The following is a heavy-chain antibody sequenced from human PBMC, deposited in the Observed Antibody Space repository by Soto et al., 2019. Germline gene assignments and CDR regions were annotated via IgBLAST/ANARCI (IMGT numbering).Heavy chain of an antibody. Sequence: SETLSLTCTVSGVSLISSDYFWAWIRQPPGKGLEWIGTIYYSGSTSYNPSLESRVAISVDTSKNQFSLRVTSVTAADTADYYCARLEVVYVTSRYNYHGMDVWGQGTTVTVSS. CDR1: GVSLISSDYF. CDR2: IYYSGST. CDR3: ARLEVVYVTSRYNYHGMDV. V-gene: IGHV4-39*01. J-gene: IGHJ6*02. D-gene: IGHD2-8*02.